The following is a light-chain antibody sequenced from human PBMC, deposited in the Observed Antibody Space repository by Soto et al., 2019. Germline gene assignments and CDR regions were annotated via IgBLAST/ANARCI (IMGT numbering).Light chain of an antibody. CDR2: EVS. J-gene: IGLJ2*01. V-gene: IGLV2-8*01. Sequence: QSALTQPPSASGSPGQSVTISCTGTSSDVGGHNYVSWYQQHPGKAPKLMIYEVSKRPSGVPDRFSGSKSDNTASLTVSGLQAEDEADYYCSSYAGSNNLVFGGGTKLTVL. CDR3: SSYAGSNNLV. CDR1: SSDVGGHNY.